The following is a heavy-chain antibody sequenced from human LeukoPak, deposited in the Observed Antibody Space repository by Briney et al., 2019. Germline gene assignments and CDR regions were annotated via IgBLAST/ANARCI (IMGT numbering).Heavy chain of an antibody. CDR2: INPNDGGT. CDR3: ARASKATSVTHP. J-gene: IGHJ6*02. Sequence: GASVKVSCKASGYPFTGSYMHWVRQAPGQGLEWMGWINPNDGGTNYAQKFEGRVTMTRDTSISTAYMELSGLRSDDTAVYYCARASKATSVTHPWGQGTTVTVFS. V-gene: IGHV1-2*02. D-gene: IGHD4-17*01. CDR1: GYPFTGSY.